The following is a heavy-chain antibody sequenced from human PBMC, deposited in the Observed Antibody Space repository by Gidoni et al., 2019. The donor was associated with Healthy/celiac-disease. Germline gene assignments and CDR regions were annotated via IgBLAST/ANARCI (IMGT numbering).Heavy chain of an antibody. V-gene: IGHV4-61*02. Sequence: QVQLQESGPGLVKPSQTLSLTCTVSGGSISRGSYYWSWIRQPAGKGLEWIGRIYTSGSTNYNPSLKSRVTISVDTSKNQFSLKLSSVTAADTAVYYCARDRGFYSGYAWYYYGMDVWGQGTTVTVSS. CDR3: ARDRGFYSGYAWYYYGMDV. D-gene: IGHD5-12*01. CDR2: IYTSGST. J-gene: IGHJ6*02. CDR1: GGSISRGSYY.